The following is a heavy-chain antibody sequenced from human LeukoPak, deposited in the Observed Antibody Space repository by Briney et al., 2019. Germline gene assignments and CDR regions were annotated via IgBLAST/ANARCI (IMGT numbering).Heavy chain of an antibody. CDR3: ARGRLLIAVAGSNWFDP. CDR2: IYTSGST. CDR1: GGSISSYY. V-gene: IGHV4-4*07. J-gene: IGHJ5*02. D-gene: IGHD6-19*01. Sequence: SETLSLTCTVSGGSISSYYWSWIRQPAGKGLEWIGRIYTSGSTNYNPSLKSRVTISLDTSKNQFSLKLSSVTAADTAVYYCARGRLLIAVAGSNWFDPWGQGTLVTVSS.